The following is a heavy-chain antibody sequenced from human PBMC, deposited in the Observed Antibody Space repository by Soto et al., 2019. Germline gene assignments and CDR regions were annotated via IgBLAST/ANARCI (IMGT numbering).Heavy chain of an antibody. D-gene: IGHD4-17*01. CDR1: GFSLSTSGVG. J-gene: IGHJ4*02. CDR2: IYWDDDK. CDR3: AQLPGTVTPGY. V-gene: IGHV2-5*02. Sequence: QITLKESGPTLVKPTQTLTLTCTFSGFSLSTSGVGVGWIRQPPGKALEWLALIYWDDDKRYSPSLKSRLTITKDTSKNQVVLTLTNMDPVDTATYYCAQLPGTVTPGYWGQGTLVTVSS.